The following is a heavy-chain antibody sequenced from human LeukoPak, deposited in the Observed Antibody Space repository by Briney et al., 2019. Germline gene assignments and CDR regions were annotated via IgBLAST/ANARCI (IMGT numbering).Heavy chain of an antibody. CDR2: IYYSGST. CDR3: ARPRPDYYYGMDV. V-gene: IGHV4-59*08. J-gene: IGHJ6*02. Sequence: ASETLSLTCTVSGGSISSYYWSWIRQPPGKGLEWIGYIYYSGSTNYNPSLKSRVTISVDTSKNQFSLKLSSVTAADTAVYYCARPRPDYYYGMDVWGQETTVTVSS. CDR1: GGSISSYY.